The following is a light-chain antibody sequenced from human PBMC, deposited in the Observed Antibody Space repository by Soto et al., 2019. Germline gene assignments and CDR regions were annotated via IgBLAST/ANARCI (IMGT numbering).Light chain of an antibody. CDR1: QSVSSSY. J-gene: IGKJ1*01. Sequence: VLTQSPCTLSLSPGERATLSCMASQSVSSSYLAWYQQKPGQAPRLLIYGASSRATGIPDRFSGSGSGTDFTLTISRLEPEDFAVYYCQQYGSSTWTFGQGTKVDIK. V-gene: IGKV3-20*01. CDR2: GAS. CDR3: QQYGSSTWT.